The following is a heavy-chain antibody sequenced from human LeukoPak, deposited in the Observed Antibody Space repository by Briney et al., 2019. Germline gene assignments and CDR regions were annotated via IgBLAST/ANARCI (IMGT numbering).Heavy chain of an antibody. J-gene: IGHJ4*02. V-gene: IGHV1-8*01. CDR2: MNPNSGNT. CDR3: ARGVVPAATPDY. D-gene: IGHD2-2*01. Sequence: GASVKVSCKASGYTFTSYDINRVRQATGQGLEWMEWMNPNSGNTGYAQKFQGRVTMTRNTSISTAYMELSSLRSEDTAVYYCARGVVPAATPDYWGQGTLVTVSS. CDR1: GYTFTSYD.